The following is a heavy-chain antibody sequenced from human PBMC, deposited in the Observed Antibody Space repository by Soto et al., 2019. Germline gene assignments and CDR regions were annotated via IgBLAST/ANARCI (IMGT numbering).Heavy chain of an antibody. CDR2: IHNSGST. Sequence: QEQLQESGPGLVKPSQTLSLTCTVSGGSMNSHDYYWSWIRQPPGKGLEWIGYIHNSGSTHYNPSLKSRLTISSDTSKNQISLRLNSVTAADTALYYCARGEVRGPFDIWGQGTMVTVSS. J-gene: IGHJ3*02. CDR1: GGSMNSHDYY. V-gene: IGHV4-30-4*01. D-gene: IGHD3-10*01. CDR3: ARGEVRGPFDI.